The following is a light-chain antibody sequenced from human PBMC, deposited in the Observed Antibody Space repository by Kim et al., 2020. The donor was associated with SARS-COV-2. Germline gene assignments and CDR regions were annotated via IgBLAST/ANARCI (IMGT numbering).Light chain of an antibody. V-gene: IGLV3-1*01. Sequence: SYELTQPPSVSVSPGQTASITCSGEKLADRYACWYQQKPGQSPVLVIYQDRIRPSGIPERFSGSKSGNTATLTISGTQAMDEADYYCQAWDSNTIIFGGGTQLTVL. CDR3: QAWDSNTII. J-gene: IGLJ2*01. CDR1: KLADRY. CDR2: QDR.